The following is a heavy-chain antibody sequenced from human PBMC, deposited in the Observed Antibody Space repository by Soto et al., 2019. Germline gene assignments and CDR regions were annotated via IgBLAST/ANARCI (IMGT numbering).Heavy chain of an antibody. CDR2: ISGSGGST. D-gene: IGHD6-13*01. J-gene: IGHJ4*02. Sequence: GGSLRLSCAASGFTFSSYAMSWVRQAPGKGLEWVSAISGSGGSTYYADSVKGRFTISRDNSKNTLYLQMNSLRAEDTAVYYCASLISSSWFYYFDYWGQGTLVTVSS. V-gene: IGHV3-23*01. CDR3: ASLISSSWFYYFDY. CDR1: GFTFSSYA.